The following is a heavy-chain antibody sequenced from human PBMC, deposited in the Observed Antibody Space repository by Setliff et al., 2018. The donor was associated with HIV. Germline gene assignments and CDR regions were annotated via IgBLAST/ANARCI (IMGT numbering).Heavy chain of an antibody. J-gene: IGHJ4*02. Sequence: PSETLSLTCAVYGGSFSGYYWSWIRQPPGKGLEWIGEINHSGITNYNPSLKSRITISVDTSKNQFSLKVSSVTAADTAVYYCARLPDINSWPFDYWARGTLVTVSS. CDR1: GGSFSGYY. CDR2: INHSGIT. V-gene: IGHV4-34*01. CDR3: ARLPDINSWPFDY. D-gene: IGHD6-13*01.